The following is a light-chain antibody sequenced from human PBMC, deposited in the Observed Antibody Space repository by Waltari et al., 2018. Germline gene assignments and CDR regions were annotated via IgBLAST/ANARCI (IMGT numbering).Light chain of an antibody. CDR2: RNF. CDR3: AVWDDNLYGVV. V-gene: IGLV1-47*01. J-gene: IGLJ2*01. Sequence: QSVLTQPPSASGAPGQRVTISCSGSSSNIGSNSVYWYQQFPGTAPRLLIYRNFRGPSGVPGRFSGSKSGTSAALAISGLRSEEEADYYCAVWDDNLYGVVFGGGTKLTVL. CDR1: SSNIGSNS.